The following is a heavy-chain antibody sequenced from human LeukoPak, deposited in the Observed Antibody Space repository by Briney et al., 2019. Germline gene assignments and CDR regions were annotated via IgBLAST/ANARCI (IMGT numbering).Heavy chain of an antibody. J-gene: IGHJ4*02. Sequence: AASVKVSCKTSGYTFTSYSITWVRQAPGQRLEWMGWISGYNGNTHYAQKFQGRVTMTTDTATNTAYMELTSLRSGDTAIYYCARVHCTYTSCNYFDHWGQGTLVTVSS. CDR3: ARVHCTYTSCNYFDH. D-gene: IGHD2-2*01. CDR2: ISGYNGNT. CDR1: GYTFTSYS. V-gene: IGHV1-18*01.